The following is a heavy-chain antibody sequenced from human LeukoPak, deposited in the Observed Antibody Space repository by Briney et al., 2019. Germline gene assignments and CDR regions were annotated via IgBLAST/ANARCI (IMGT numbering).Heavy chain of an antibody. CDR3: VKGSWFDY. Sequence: GGSLRLSCAASGFTVSSNYMSWVRQAPGNGLEWVSIIYSGGNTYYADSVKGRFTISRDNSKNTLYLQMNSLRAEDTAVYYCVKGSWFDYWGQGTLVTVSS. CDR2: IYSGGNT. J-gene: IGHJ4*02. V-gene: IGHV3-66*01. CDR1: GFTVSSNY. D-gene: IGHD6-13*01.